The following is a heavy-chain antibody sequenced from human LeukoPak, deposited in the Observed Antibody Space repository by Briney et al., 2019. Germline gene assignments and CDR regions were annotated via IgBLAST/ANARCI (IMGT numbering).Heavy chain of an antibody. CDR3: ARGRGPTYYYYMDV. D-gene: IGHD3-10*01. V-gene: IGHV3-21*01. J-gene: IGHJ6*03. CDR1: GFTFSSYA. CDR2: ISSSSSYI. Sequence: PGGSLRPSCAASGFTFSSYAMSGVRQAPGKGLEWVSSISSSSSYIYYADSVKGRFTISRDNAKNSLYLQMNSLRAEDTAVYYCARGRGPTYYYYMDVWGQGTTVTVSS.